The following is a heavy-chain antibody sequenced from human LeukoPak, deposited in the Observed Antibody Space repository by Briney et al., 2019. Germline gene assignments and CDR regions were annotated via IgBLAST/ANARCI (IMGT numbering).Heavy chain of an antibody. CDR2: ISADGGSA. D-gene: IGHD3-16*01. CDR1: GLNFGESA. CDR3: AKESGKFAY. V-gene: IGHV3-43*02. Sequence: GGSLRLSCVASGLNFGESAMHWVRQAPGKGLEWVSLISADGGSAFSADSVKGRFSISRDNSKNSLYLQMDSLRSEDTAMYYCAKESGKFAYWGQGTLVVVSS. J-gene: IGHJ4*02.